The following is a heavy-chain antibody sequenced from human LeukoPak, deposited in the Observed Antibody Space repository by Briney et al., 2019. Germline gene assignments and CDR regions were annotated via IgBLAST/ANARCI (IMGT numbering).Heavy chain of an antibody. J-gene: IGHJ6*02. Sequence: ASVKVSCKASGYTFTSYDINWVRQATGQGLEWMGWMNPNSGNTGYAQKFQGRVTMTRNISITTAYMELSSLRSDDTAVYYCARDSAGGAPKGMDVWGQGTMVTVSS. CDR3: ARDSAGGAPKGMDV. CDR2: MNPNSGNT. CDR1: GYTFTSYD. V-gene: IGHV1-8*01. D-gene: IGHD6-13*01.